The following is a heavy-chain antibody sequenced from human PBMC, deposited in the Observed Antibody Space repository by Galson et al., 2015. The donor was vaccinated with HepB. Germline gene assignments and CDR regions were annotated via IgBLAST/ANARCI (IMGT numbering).Heavy chain of an antibody. D-gene: IGHD3-22*01. CDR3: AREGGPSSGYYPLDH. J-gene: IGHJ4*02. Sequence: SLRLSCAASGFSFNDHAMHWVRRAPGKGLEWVAVVVYGGTERYYADSAKGRFSISTDSSRKMLFLEMNSLRPEDSATYYCAREGGPSSGYYPLDHWGQGTLVSVAS. V-gene: IGHV3-30*04. CDR2: VVYGGTER. CDR1: GFSFNDHA.